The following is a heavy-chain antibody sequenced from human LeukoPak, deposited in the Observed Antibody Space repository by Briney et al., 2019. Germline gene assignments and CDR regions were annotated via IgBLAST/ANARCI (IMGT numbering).Heavy chain of an antibody. CDR2: IYTSGST. D-gene: IGHD3-9*01. J-gene: IGHJ5*02. V-gene: IGHV4-4*09. CDR3: ARQGRYFGRNNWFDP. Sequence: PSETLSLTCTVSGGSISSYYWSWIRQPPGKGLEWIGYIYTSGSTNYNPSLKSRVTISVDTSKNQFSLKLSSVTAADTAVYYCARQGRYFGRNNWFDPWGQGTLVTVSS. CDR1: GGSISSYY.